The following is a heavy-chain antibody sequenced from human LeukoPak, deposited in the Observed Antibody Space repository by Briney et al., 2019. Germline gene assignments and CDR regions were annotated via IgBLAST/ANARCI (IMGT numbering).Heavy chain of an antibody. J-gene: IGHJ4*02. CDR3: TRVGYIDEGIDY. CDR1: GFPFSSYW. Sequence: PGGPLRLSCVASGFPFSSYWMTWVRQAPGKGLEWVANIKQDGSKKSYVDSVKGRFTISRGNVKNSLYLQMNSLRAEDTAIYYCTRVGYIDEGIDYWGQGTLVTVSS. D-gene: IGHD5-24*01. V-gene: IGHV3-7*04. CDR2: IKQDGSKK.